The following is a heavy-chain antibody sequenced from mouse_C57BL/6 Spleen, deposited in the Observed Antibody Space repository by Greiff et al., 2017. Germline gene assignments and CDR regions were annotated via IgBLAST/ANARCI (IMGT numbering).Heavy chain of an antibody. D-gene: IGHD2-12*01. CDR3: VRQIYSVLGNAMDY. CDR2: IYPGDGDT. Sequence: QVQLQQSGPELVKPGASVKISCKASGYAFSSSWMNWVKQRPGQGLEWIGRIYPGDGDTNYNGKFKGKATLTADKSSSTAYMQLSSLTSEDSAVYFCVRQIYSVLGNAMDYWGQGTSVTVSS. V-gene: IGHV1-82*01. CDR1: GYAFSSSW. J-gene: IGHJ4*01.